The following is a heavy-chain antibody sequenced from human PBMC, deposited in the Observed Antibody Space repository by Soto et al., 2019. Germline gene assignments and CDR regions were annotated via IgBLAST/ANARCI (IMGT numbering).Heavy chain of an antibody. J-gene: IGHJ5*02. CDR2: IGPESGAT. CDR3: ARASYYDNWFDP. D-gene: IGHD3-3*01. CDR1: GYTFTGHY. V-gene: IGHV1-2*02. Sequence: ASVKVSCKASGYTFTGHYIHWVRQAPEQGPEWMGEIGPESGATRYAQRFQGRVTMTRDMSITTVYMELNNLSPDDTAVYYCARASYYDNWFDPWGQGTLVTVSS.